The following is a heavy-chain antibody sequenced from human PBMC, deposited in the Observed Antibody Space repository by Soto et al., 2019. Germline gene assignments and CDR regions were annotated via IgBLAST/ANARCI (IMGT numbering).Heavy chain of an antibody. Sequence: PSETLSLTCTVSGDSISSYYWSWIRQPPGKGLEWIGYIYYSGSTNYNPSLKSRVTISVDTSKNQVSLKLSSVTAADTAVYYCARDGSRYCSSTSCYSGHYYYGMDGWGQGTTVTVSS. CDR3: ARDGSRYCSSTSCYSGHYYYGMDG. CDR2: IYYSGST. D-gene: IGHD2-2*01. V-gene: IGHV4-59*01. CDR1: GDSISSYY. J-gene: IGHJ6*02.